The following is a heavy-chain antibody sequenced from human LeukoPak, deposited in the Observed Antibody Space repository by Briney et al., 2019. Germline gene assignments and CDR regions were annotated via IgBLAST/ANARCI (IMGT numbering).Heavy chain of an antibody. CDR1: GGSISSHY. V-gene: IGHV4-59*11. CDR3: ARDRDNWTFDY. D-gene: IGHD1-1*01. J-gene: IGHJ4*02. CDR2: IYYSGST. Sequence: PSETLSLTCTVSGGSISSHYWSWIRQPPGKGLEWIGYIYYSGSTNYNPSLKSRVTISVDTSKNQFSLKLSSVTAADTAVYYCARDRDNWTFDYWGQGTLVTVSS.